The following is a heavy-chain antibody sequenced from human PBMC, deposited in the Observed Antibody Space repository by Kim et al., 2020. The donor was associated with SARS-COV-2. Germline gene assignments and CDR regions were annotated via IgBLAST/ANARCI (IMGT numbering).Heavy chain of an antibody. CDR2: ISSSGSTI. CDR1: GFTFSSYE. CDR3: ARGLMSAGGYDITPFDY. D-gene: IGHD5-12*01. V-gene: IGHV3-48*03. Sequence: GGSLRLSCAASGFTFSSYEMNWVRQAPGKGLEWVSYISSSGSTIYYADSVKGRFTISRDKAKNSLYLQMNRLRAEDTAVYYCARGLMSAGGYDITPFDYWGQGTLVTVSS. J-gene: IGHJ4*02.